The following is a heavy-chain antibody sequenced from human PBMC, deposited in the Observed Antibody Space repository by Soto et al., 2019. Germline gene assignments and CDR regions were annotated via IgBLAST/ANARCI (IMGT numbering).Heavy chain of an antibody. V-gene: IGHV4-31*03. CDR1: GGSISSGGYY. J-gene: IGHJ6*02. CDR3: ARDAEQWEPTGEGYYYGMDV. Sequence: QVQLQESGPGLVKPSQTLSLTCTVSGGSISSGGYYWSWIRQHPGKGLEWIGYIYYSGSTYYNPSLKSRVTISVDTSKNQFSLKLSSVTAADTAVYYCARDAEQWEPTGEGYYYGMDVWAKGPRSPSP. D-gene: IGHD1-26*01. CDR2: IYYSGST.